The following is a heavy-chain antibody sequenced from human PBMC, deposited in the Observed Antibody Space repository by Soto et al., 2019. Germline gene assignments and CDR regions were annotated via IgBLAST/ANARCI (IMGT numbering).Heavy chain of an antibody. J-gene: IGHJ3*02. V-gene: IGHV3-74*01. D-gene: IGHD2-21*01. CDR2: ISSDGSVA. CDR3: ARAVANTRNGLDI. Sequence: EVQLVESGGDLLQPGGSLRLSCAASGFTFSNHWIHWVRQAPGKGLVWVSRISSDGSVATYADSVKGRFTISRDNAKNTLYLQMNRLRVEDTAVYYGARAVANTRNGLDIWGQGTMVTVSS. CDR1: GFTFSNHW.